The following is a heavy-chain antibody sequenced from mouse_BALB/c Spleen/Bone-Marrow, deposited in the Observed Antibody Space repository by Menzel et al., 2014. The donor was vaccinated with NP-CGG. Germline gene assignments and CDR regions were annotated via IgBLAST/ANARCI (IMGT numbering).Heavy chain of an antibody. Sequence: VKLMESGPELVKPGASVRISCKASGYTFTSYYIHWLKQRPGQGLEWIGWIYPGNVNTKYNEKFKGKATLTADKSSGTDYMQLSSLTSEDSAVYFCARSFYGRSMDYWGQGTSVTVSS. CDR2: IYPGNVNT. J-gene: IGHJ4*01. CDR1: GYTFTSYY. D-gene: IGHD1-1*01. V-gene: IGHV1S56*01. CDR3: ARSFYGRSMDY.